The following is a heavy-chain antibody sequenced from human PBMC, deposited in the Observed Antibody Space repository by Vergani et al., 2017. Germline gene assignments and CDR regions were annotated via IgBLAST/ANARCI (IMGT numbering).Heavy chain of an antibody. V-gene: IGHV3-21*06. CDR1: GFTFSTYA. J-gene: IGHJ4*02. CDR2: IGSSGPYI. CDR3: ARKKYYDSKDYYQVEPFDY. D-gene: IGHD3-22*01. Sequence: EVQLVESGGGLVQPGGSLRLSCAASGFTFSTYAMTWVRQAPGKGLEWVAFIGSSGPYINYADSVKGRFIISRDNSKNSVYLQMNSLRAEDTAIYYCARKKYYDSKDYYQVEPFDYWGQGTLVTVSS.